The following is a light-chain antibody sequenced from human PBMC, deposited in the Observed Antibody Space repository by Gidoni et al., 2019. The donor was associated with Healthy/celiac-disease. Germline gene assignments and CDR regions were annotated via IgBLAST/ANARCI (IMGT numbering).Light chain of an antibody. J-gene: IGKJ1*01. CDR3: QQRSNWHQT. CDR1: QSVSSY. V-gene: IGKV3-11*01. CDR2: DAS. Sequence: EIVLTQAPATLALSPGERATLSCRASQSVSSYLAWYQQKPGQAPRLLIYDASNRATGIPARFSGSGSGTEFTLTISSLEPEDFAVYYCQQRSNWHQTFGQGTKVEIK.